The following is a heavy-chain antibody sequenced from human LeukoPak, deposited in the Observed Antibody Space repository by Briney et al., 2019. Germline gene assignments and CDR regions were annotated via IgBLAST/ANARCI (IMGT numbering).Heavy chain of an antibody. CDR1: GFTVSDRF. CDR2: YYSGGDST. CDR3: ARERYCGGDCYSFAFDI. J-gene: IGHJ3*02. V-gene: IGHV3-66*01. D-gene: IGHD2-21*02. Sequence: GGSLRLSCVASGFTVSDRFMSWVRQAPGKGLEWVSIYYSGGDSTSYADSVKGRFTISRDNSKNTLYLEMNDLRAEDTAVYYCARERYCGGDCYSFAFDIWGQGTMVTVSS.